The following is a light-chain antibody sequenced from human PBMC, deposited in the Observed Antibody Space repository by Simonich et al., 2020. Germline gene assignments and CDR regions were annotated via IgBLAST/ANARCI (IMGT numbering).Light chain of an antibody. CDR1: QDISMY. CDR2: DAT. Sequence: DIQMTQSPSSLSASVGDRVTITCQASQDISMYLNWYPHKPGKAPKLLIYDATNVETGAPSRFRGSGSATDVTCTISSLQPEDIETYYCQQYDNLPVGGGTKVESK. CDR3: QQYDNLP. V-gene: IGKV1-33*01. J-gene: IGKJ4*01.